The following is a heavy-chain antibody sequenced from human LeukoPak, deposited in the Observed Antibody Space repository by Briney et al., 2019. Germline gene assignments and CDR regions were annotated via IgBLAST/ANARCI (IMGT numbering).Heavy chain of an antibody. V-gene: IGHV4-34*01. CDR3: ARYYYDSSGYSGDY. D-gene: IGHD3-22*01. J-gene: IGHJ4*02. CDR2: INHSDNT. Sequence: SETLSLTCAVYGVSFCGYYWSWPRPPPGKGLVWIGEINHSDNTNYIPYRKSRVTISVDTSNNLFSLKLSSVTAADTAVYYGARYYYDSSGYSGDYWGQGTLVTVSS. CDR1: GVSFCGYY.